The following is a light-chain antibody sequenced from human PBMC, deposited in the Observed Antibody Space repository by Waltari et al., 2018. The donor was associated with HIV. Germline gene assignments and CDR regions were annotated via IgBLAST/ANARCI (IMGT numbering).Light chain of an antibody. CDR3: QSYDSSLSVVV. V-gene: IGLV1-40*01. CDR1: SSNIGDGYE. J-gene: IGLJ2*01. CDR2: GNS. Sequence: QSVLTHPPSVSGAPGQRVTISCTGSSSNIGDGYEVPWYQHLPGTAPKLLIYGNSNRPSGVPDRFSGSKSGTSASLAITGLQAEDESDDYCQSYDSSLSVVVFGGGTKLTVL.